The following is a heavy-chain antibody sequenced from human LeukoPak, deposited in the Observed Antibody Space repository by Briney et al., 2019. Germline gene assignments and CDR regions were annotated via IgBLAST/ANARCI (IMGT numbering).Heavy chain of an antibody. J-gene: IGHJ4*02. Sequence: GASVKVSCKASGYTFTSYGISWVRQAPGQGLEWMGWISAYNGNTNYAQKLQGRVTMTTDTSTSTAYMELRSLRSDDTAVYYCARGSPHRVAAAGTHIDYWGQGTLVTVSS. CDR1: GYTFTSYG. CDR2: ISAYNGNT. D-gene: IGHD6-13*01. CDR3: ARGSPHRVAAAGTHIDY. V-gene: IGHV1-18*01.